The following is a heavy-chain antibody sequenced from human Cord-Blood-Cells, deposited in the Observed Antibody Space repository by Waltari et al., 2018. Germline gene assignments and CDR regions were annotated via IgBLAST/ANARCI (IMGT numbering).Heavy chain of an antibody. V-gene: IGHV4-34*01. CDR1: GGSFSGYY. CDR3: ARGIPGDPHTNRYFDL. CDR2: INHSGST. J-gene: IGHJ2*01. D-gene: IGHD7-27*01. Sequence: QVQLQQWGAGLLKPSETLSLTCAVYGGSFSGYYWSWIRQPPGKGLEWIWEINHSGSTNYNPSLKSRVTISVDTSKNQFSLKLSSVTAADTAVYYCARGIPGDPHTNRYFDLWGRGTLVTVSS.